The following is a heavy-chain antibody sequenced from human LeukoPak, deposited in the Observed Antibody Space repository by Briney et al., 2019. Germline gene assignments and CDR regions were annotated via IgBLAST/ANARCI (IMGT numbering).Heavy chain of an antibody. V-gene: IGHV1-8*02. CDR1: GYTFTGYY. CDR3: ARVEAPTGPDY. D-gene: IGHD7-27*01. Sequence: GASVKVSCKASGYTFTGYYMHWVRQAPGQGLEWVWWMNPNSGNTGYAQKFQGRVTITRNTSISTAYMELSSLRSEDTAVYYCARVEAPTGPDYWGQGTLVTVSS. CDR2: MNPNSGNT. J-gene: IGHJ4*02.